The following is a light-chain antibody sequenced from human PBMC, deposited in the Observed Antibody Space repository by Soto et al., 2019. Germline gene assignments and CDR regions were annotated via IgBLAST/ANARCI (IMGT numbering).Light chain of an antibody. CDR3: SSFTTSSTYV. V-gene: IGLV2-18*02. Sequence: QSVLTQTPSVSGSPGQSVAISCSGSSSDVGSNNRVSWYQQSPGTAPKLMIYDVTNRPSGVPDRFSGSKSGNTASLTISGLQAEDEADYYCSSFTTSSTYVFGTGTKLT. CDR2: DVT. J-gene: IGLJ1*01. CDR1: SSDVGSNNR.